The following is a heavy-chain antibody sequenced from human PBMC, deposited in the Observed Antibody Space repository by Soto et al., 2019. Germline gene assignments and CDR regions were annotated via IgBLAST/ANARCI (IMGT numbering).Heavy chain of an antibody. CDR3: ARGGGVGVAGSAAFDM. Sequence: QLHLVQSGAVVKKPGASVTVSCSASGYPVTAYYMHWVRQAPGRGLEWMGGINPATGAAKYTQTFQGRVTMPRDPSTSTVFMELSGRTSEDTAGFYCARGGGVGVAGSAAFDMWGQGTLVTVSS. CDR2: INPATGAA. D-gene: IGHD3-3*01. J-gene: IGHJ3*02. V-gene: IGHV1-2*02. CDR1: GYPVTAYY.